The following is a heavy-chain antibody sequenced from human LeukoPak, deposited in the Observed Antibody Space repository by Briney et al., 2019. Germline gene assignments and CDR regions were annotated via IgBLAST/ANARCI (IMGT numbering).Heavy chain of an antibody. CDR2: TYYRSKWYN. V-gene: IGHV6-1*01. D-gene: IGHD2-15*01. Sequence: SQTLSLTCAISGDSVSSSSAAWNWIRQSPSRGLEWLGRTYYRSKWYNDYAVSVKSRIAINPDTSKNQFSLQLSSVTPGDRAVYYCARAGGGRGSGIDIWGQGTMVTVPS. J-gene: IGHJ3*02. CDR1: GDSVSSSSAA. CDR3: ARAGGGRGSGIDI.